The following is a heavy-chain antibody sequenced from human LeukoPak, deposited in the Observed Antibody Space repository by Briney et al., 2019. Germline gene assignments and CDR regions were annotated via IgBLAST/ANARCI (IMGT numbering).Heavy chain of an antibody. Sequence: GESLKISCKGSGYSFTSYWIGWVRQMPGKGLEWMGIIYPGDSDTRYSPSFQGQVTISADKSISTAYLQWSSLKASDTAMYYCARHVFESSSGRGVGKYYFDYWGQGTLVTVSS. V-gene: IGHV5-51*01. J-gene: IGHJ4*02. CDR3: ARHVFESSSGRGVGKYYFDY. CDR2: IYPGDSDT. D-gene: IGHD6-6*01. CDR1: GYSFTSYW.